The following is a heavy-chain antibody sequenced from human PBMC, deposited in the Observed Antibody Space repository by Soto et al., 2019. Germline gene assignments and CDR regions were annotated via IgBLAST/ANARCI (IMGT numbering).Heavy chain of an antibody. Sequence: SGPTLVNPTQTLTLTCTFSGFSLSTSGVGVGWIRQPPGKALEWLALIYWDDDKRSSPSLKSRLTITKDTPKNQVVLTMTNMDPVDTATYYCAHNRGPWSPPAGRYLTGPLLDVWGKGTTVTVSS. CDR1: GFSLSTSGVG. CDR3: AHNRGPWSPPAGRYLTGPLLDV. V-gene: IGHV2-5*02. CDR2: IYWDDDK. D-gene: IGHD3-9*01. J-gene: IGHJ6*04.